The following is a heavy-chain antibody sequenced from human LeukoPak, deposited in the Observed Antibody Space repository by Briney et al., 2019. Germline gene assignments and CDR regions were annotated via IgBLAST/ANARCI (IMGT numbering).Heavy chain of an antibody. D-gene: IGHD1-26*01. CDR3: AREGAVAHAFDI. V-gene: IGHV3-7*03. CDR1: GFTFSGYW. J-gene: IGHJ3*02. Sequence: PGGSLRLSCAASGFTFSGYWMSWVRQAPGKGLEWVANIKQDGSEKYYVDSVKGRFTISRDNAKNSLYLQMNSLRAEDTAVYYCAREGAVAHAFDIWGQGTMVTVSS. CDR2: IKQDGSEK.